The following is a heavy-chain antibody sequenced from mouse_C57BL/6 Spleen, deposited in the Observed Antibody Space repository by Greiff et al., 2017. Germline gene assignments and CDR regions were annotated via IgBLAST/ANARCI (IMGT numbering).Heavy chain of an antibody. V-gene: IGHV14-2*01. CDR1: GFNFKDYY. J-gene: IGHJ4*01. CDR2: IDPEDGET. CDR3: ARRGGSSSSVYAMDY. D-gene: IGHD1-1*01. Sequence: EVQLQQSGAELVKPGASVKLSCTASGFNFKDYYMHWVKQRPEQGLEWIGRIDPEDGETKYAPKFQGKATITADTSSNTAYLQLSSLTSEDTAVYYGARRGGSSSSVYAMDYWGQGTSVTVSA.